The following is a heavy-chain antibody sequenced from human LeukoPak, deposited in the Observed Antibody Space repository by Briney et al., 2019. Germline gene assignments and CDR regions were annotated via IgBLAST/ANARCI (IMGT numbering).Heavy chain of an antibody. CDR2: IIPIFGTA. D-gene: IGHD3-10*01. CDR3: ARDAIRGDTNWFDP. CDR1: GGTFSSYA. V-gene: IGHV1-69*13. Sequence: ASVKVSCKASGGTFSSYAISWVRQAPGQGLEWMGGIIPIFGTANYAQKFQGRVTITADESTSTAYMELSRLRSEDTAVYYCARDAIRGDTNWFDPWGQGTLVTVSS. J-gene: IGHJ5*02.